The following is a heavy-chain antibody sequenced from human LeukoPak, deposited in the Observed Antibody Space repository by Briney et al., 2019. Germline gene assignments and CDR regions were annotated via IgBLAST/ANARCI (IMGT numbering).Heavy chain of an antibody. Sequence: EPSETLSLTCAVYGGSFSGYYWSWIRQPPGKGLEWIGEINRSGSTNYNPSLKSRVTISVDTSKNQFSLKLSSVTAADTAVYYCARDKTSYGYNYGRYVDYWGQGTLVTVSS. J-gene: IGHJ4*02. CDR3: ARDKTSYGYNYGRYVDY. D-gene: IGHD5-24*01. CDR2: INRSGST. CDR1: GGSFSGYY. V-gene: IGHV4-34*01.